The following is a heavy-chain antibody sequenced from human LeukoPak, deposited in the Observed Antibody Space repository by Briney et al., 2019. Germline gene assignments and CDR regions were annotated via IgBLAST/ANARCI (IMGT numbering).Heavy chain of an antibody. J-gene: IGHJ4*02. CDR3: ARDLIAAAIDY. CDR2: IYHSGST. CDR1: GYSISSGYN. D-gene: IGHD6-13*01. V-gene: IGHV4-38-2*02. Sequence: SETLSLTCAVSGYSISSGYNWGWIRQPPGKGLEWIGSIYHSGSTYYNPSLKSRVTISVDTSKNQFSLKLSSVTAADTAVYYCARDLIAAAIDYWGQGTLVTVSS.